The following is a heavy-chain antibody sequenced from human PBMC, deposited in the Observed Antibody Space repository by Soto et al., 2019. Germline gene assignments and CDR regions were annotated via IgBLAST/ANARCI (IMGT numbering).Heavy chain of an antibody. CDR3: ARVVPGAEAWFGP. Sequence: QVQLVQSGGEVKRPGASVKVSCKTSGYTFSNYGITWVRQAPGQPREWLGWISLYSDGTNYAQKFQGRVSMTTDTSTTTAYMELRSLRSDDTAGYYCARVVPGAEAWFGPWGQGTLVTVAS. J-gene: IGHJ5*02. CDR2: ISLYSDGT. D-gene: IGHD2-2*01. CDR1: GYTFSNYG. V-gene: IGHV1-18*01.